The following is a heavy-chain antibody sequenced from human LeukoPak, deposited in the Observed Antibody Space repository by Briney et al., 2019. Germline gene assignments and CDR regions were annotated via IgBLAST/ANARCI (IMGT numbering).Heavy chain of an antibody. J-gene: IGHJ3*02. CDR2: ISSSSSYI. D-gene: IGHD1-26*01. CDR1: GFTFSSYS. V-gene: IGHV3-21*01. CDR3: ARLATDAFDI. Sequence: GGSLRLPCAASGFTFSSYSMNWVRQAPGKGLEWVSSISSSSSYIYYADSVRGRFTISRDNAKNSLYLQMNSLRAEDTAVYYCARLATDAFDIWGQGAMVTVSS.